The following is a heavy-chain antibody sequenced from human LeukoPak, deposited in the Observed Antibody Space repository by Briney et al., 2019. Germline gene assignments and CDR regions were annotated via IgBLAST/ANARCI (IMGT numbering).Heavy chain of an antibody. D-gene: IGHD4-17*01. V-gene: IGHV1-2*02. CDR1: GYTLTGYY. Sequence: ASVKVSCKASGYTLTGYYMHWVRPAPGQGLEWRGWINPNSGGTNYAQTSRGRVTMTRDTSISTAYMELSRLRSDDTAVYYCARVWYGYYLIFWGQRTRHTVSS. CDR3: ARVWYGYYLIF. J-gene: IGHJ4*02. CDR2: INPNSGGT.